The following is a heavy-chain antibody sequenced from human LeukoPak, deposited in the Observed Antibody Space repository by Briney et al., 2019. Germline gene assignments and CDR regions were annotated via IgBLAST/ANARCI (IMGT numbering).Heavy chain of an antibody. D-gene: IGHD6-13*01. V-gene: IGHV3-23*01. CDR3: AKERIAAASDYYYGVDV. J-gene: IGHJ6*02. Sequence: GGSLRLSCAASGFTFSSYAMTWVRQAPGKGLEWVSAISGSGGIAYYAESVKGRFTISRDNSKNMVYLQMHSLTAEDTAVYLCAKERIAAASDYYYGVDVWGQGTTVTVSS. CDR1: GFTFSSYA. CDR2: ISGSGGIA.